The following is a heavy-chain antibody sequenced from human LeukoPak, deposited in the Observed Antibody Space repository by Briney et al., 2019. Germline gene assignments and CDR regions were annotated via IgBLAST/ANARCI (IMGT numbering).Heavy chain of an antibody. V-gene: IGHV3-23*01. J-gene: IGHJ4*02. Sequence: GGSLRLSCAASGFTFDDYAMHWVRQAPGKGLEWVSGISGSGGSTYYADSVKGRFTISRDNSKNTLYLQMNSLRAEDTAVYYCAKANQGYRYFDYWGQGTLVTVSS. CDR2: ISGSGGST. CDR1: GFTFDDYA. CDR3: AKANQGYRYFDY. D-gene: IGHD1-1*01.